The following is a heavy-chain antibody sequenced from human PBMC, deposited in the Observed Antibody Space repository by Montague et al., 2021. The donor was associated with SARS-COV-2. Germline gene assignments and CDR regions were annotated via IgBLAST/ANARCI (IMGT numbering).Heavy chain of an antibody. D-gene: IGHD6-19*01. Sequence: SETLSLTCTVSGGSITSSNYYWGWIRQPPGKGLEWFGSIYYSGSTFYNPSLKGRVTISVDTSRHQFSLRLSAVTAADTAVYYCARVGSSCWDAAGYFDYWGQGTLVTVSS. J-gene: IGHJ4*02. CDR1: GGSITSSNYY. CDR2: IYYSGST. CDR3: ARVGSSCWDAAGYFDY. V-gene: IGHV4-39*01.